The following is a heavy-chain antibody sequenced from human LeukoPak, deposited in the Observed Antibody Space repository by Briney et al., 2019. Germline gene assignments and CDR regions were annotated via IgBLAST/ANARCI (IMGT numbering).Heavy chain of an antibody. CDR2: IWYDGSNK. D-gene: IGHD2/OR15-2a*01. CDR3: AKGVAISTYLLYAFDI. Sequence: GGSLRPSCAASGFTFSSYGMHWVRQAPGKGLEWVAVIWYDGSNKYYADSVKGRFTISRDNSKNTLYLQMNSLRAEDTAVYYCAKGVAISTYLLYAFDIWGQGTMVTVSS. V-gene: IGHV3-33*06. CDR1: GFTFSSYG. J-gene: IGHJ3*02.